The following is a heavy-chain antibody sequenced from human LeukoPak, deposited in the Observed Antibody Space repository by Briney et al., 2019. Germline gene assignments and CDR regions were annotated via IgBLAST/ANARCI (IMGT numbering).Heavy chain of an antibody. CDR3: GRGYSYGYYYYGMDV. CDR1: GFTFRDYA. J-gene: IGHJ6*02. D-gene: IGHD5-18*01. CDR2: ITGSGGST. Sequence: GGSLRLSCAASGFTFRDYAMSWVRQAPGKGLEWVSAITGSGGSTYYADSVKGRFTISRDNSKNTLYLQMNSLRAEDTAVYYCGRGYSYGYYYYGMDVWGQGTTVTVSS. V-gene: IGHV3-23*01.